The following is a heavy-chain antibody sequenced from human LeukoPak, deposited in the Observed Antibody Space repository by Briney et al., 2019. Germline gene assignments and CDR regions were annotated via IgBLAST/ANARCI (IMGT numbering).Heavy chain of an antibody. J-gene: IGHJ6*02. CDR1: GYTLTELS. CDR2: FDPEDGET. CDR3: ATDGKMATTGGGYYYYGMDV. Sequence: ASVKVSCKVSGYTLTELSMHWVRQAPGKGLEWMGGFDPEDGETICAQKFQGRVTMTEDTSTDTAYMELSSLRSEDTAVYYCATDGKMATTGGGYYYYGMDVWGQGTTVTVSS. V-gene: IGHV1-24*01. D-gene: IGHD5-24*01.